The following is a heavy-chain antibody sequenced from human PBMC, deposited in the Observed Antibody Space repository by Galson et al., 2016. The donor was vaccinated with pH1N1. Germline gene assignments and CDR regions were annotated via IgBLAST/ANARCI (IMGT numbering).Heavy chain of an antibody. J-gene: IGHJ4*02. D-gene: IGHD3-3*01. Sequence: QSGAEVKKPGESLKISCEASGYSFTSYWIGWVRQMPGKGLEWMGIIFPGDSDTRYIPSFQGQVTLSADKSINTPYLQWTSLKASDTAMYFCARQPNTMTTIDFWGQGTLVTVSS. CDR3: ARQPNTMTTIDF. V-gene: IGHV5-51*01. CDR1: GYSFTSYW. CDR2: IFPGDSDT.